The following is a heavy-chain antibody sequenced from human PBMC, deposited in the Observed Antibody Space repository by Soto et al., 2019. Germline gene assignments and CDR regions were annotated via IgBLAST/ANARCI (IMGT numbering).Heavy chain of an antibody. CDR1: GFTFSSYG. Sequence: QVQLVESGGGVVQPGRSLRLSCAASGFTFSSYGMHWVRQAPGKGLEWVAVIWYDGSNKYYADSVKGRFTISRDNSKNTLYLQMNSLRAEDTAVYYCAREGGYCSSTSCYMVPDYYYGMDVWGQGTTVTVSS. D-gene: IGHD2-2*02. CDR3: AREGGYCSSTSCYMVPDYYYGMDV. V-gene: IGHV3-33*01. CDR2: IWYDGSNK. J-gene: IGHJ6*02.